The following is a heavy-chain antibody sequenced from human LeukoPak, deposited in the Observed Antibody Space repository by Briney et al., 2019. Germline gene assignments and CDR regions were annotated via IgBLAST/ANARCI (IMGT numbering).Heavy chain of an antibody. CDR1: GYTFSGYY. CDR3: ARTVWFGESHFDY. CDR2: INPNSGGT. V-gene: IGHV1-2*02. D-gene: IGHD3-10*01. J-gene: IGHJ4*02. Sequence: ASVKVSCKASGYTFSGYYMQCVRQAPGQGLEWMGWINPNSGGTNYAQKFQGRVTMTRDTSISTAYMELSRLRSDDTAVYYCARTVWFGESHFDYWGQGTLVTVSS.